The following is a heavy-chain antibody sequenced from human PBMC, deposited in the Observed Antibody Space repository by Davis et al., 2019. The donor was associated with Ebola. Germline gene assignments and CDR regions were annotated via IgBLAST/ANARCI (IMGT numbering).Heavy chain of an antibody. CDR3: AGLGKQRLLGGCFDP. Sequence: GESLKISCKGSGYSFTSYWIGWVRQMPGKGLEWMGIIYPGDSDTRYSPSFQGQVTISADKSISTAYLQWSSLKASDTAMYYVAGLGKQRLLGGCFDPWAQGPLFPFS. D-gene: IGHD6-19*01. CDR1: GYSFTSYW. J-gene: IGHJ5*02. CDR2: IYPGDSDT. V-gene: IGHV5-51*01.